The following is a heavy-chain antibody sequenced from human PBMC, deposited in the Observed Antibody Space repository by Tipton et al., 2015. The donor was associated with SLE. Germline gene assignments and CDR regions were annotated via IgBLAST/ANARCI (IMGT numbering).Heavy chain of an antibody. Sequence: SGFTFDDYAMHWVRQPPGKGLEWVSGISWNSGSIDYADSVRGRFTISRDNAKNSLFLQMSGLRNEDTAVYYCAKSTTGLDDWGQGTLVTVSS. CDR2: ISWNSGSI. D-gene: IGHD1-1*01. CDR3: AKSTTGLDD. V-gene: IGHV3-9*01. J-gene: IGHJ4*02. CDR1: GFTFDDYA.